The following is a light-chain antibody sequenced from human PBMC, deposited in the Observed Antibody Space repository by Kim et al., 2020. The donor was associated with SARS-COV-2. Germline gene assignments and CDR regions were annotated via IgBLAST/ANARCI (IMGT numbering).Light chain of an antibody. J-gene: IGLJ3*02. Sequence: GQSVTLSCTGTSSDVGAYNYVSWYQQHPGKAPKLMIYEVSKRPSGVPDRFSGSKSGNTASLTVSGLQAEDEADYYCSSYAGSNNLVFGGGTQLTVL. CDR3: SSYAGSNNLV. V-gene: IGLV2-8*01. CDR1: SSDVGAYNY. CDR2: EVS.